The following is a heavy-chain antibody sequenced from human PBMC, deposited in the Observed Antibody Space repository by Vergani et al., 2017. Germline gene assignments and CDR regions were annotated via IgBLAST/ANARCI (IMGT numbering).Heavy chain of an antibody. J-gene: IGHJ6*02. Sequence: QLQLQESGPGLVKPSETLSLTCTVSGGSISSSSYYWGWIRQPPGKGLEWIGIIYYSGSTYYNPSLKSRVTISVDTSKNQFSRKLSSVTAADTAVYYCASLPSYYYGSGRRDVWGQGP. CDR3: ASLPSYYYGSGRRDV. V-gene: IGHV4-39*07. CDR2: IYYSGST. CDR1: GGSISSSSYY. D-gene: IGHD3-10*01.